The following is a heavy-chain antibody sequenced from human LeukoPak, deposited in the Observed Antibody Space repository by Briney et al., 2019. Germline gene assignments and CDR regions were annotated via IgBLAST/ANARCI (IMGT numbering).Heavy chain of an antibody. V-gene: IGHV3-53*01. CDR2: LYSDGNT. CDR1: GFTFITND. D-gene: IGHD1-14*01. J-gene: IGHJ4*02. Sequence: PGGSLRLSCAASGFTFITNDMTWARQAPGKGLEWVSVLYSDGNTKYADSVQGRFTISRDNSKNTLYLEMNSLSPDDTAVYYCARGVEPLAANTLAYWGQGTLVTVSS. CDR3: ARGVEPLAANTLAY.